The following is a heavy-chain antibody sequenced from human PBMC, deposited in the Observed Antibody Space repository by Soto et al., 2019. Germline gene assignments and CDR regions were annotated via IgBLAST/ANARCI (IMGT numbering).Heavy chain of an antibody. CDR1: GGSFSGYY. CDR2: INHSGST. CDR3: ARDKITGLFDY. J-gene: IGHJ4*02. D-gene: IGHD2-8*02. V-gene: IGHV4-34*01. Sequence: PSETLSLTCAVYGGSFSGYYWTWIRQPPGTGLEWIGEINHSGSTNYNPSLKSRVTISVDMSKNQFSLKLTSVTAADTAVYYCARDKITGLFDYWGQGTLVTSPQ.